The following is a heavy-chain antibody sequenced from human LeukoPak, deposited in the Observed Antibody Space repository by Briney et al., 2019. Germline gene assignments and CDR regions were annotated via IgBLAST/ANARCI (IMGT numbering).Heavy chain of an antibody. CDR2: IYHSGST. Sequence: SETLSLTCTVSGYSISSGYHWGWIRQPPGKGLEWIGNIYHSGSTYYNLSLESRVTISVDTSKNHFSLKLNSVTAADTAVYYCARENWRDGYVGSKWGQGTLVTVSS. J-gene: IGHJ4*02. V-gene: IGHV4-38-2*02. CDR3: ARENWRDGYVGSK. D-gene: IGHD5-24*01. CDR1: GYSISSGYH.